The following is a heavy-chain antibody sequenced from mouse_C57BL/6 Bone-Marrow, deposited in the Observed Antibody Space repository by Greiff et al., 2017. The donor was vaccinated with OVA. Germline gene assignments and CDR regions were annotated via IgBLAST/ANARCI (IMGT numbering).Heavy chain of an antibody. V-gene: IGHV3-6*01. CDR3: ASIYYYGSRTSYYALDY. CDR2: IRYDGST. CDR1: GYSITSGYY. Sequence: EVHLVESGPGLVKPSPSLSLTCSVTGYSITSGYYWNLIRQFPGNKLERVGYIRYDGSTNYNPSLKNRISITRDTSKNQFFLKLNAVTTEDTATYYCASIYYYGSRTSYYALDYWGQGTSVTVSS. J-gene: IGHJ4*01. D-gene: IGHD1-1*01.